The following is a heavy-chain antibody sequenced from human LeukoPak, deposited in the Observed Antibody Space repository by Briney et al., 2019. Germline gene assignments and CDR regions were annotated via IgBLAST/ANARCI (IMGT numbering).Heavy chain of an antibody. D-gene: IGHD3-9*01. Sequence: SVKVSCKASGYTFTGYYMHWVRQAPGQGLEWMGWINPTSGGTNYAQKFQDRVTMTRDTSISTAYMELSRLRSDDTAVYYCARSPHILTGENFDYWGQGTLVTVSS. CDR2: INPTSGGT. CDR1: GYTFTGYY. J-gene: IGHJ4*02. V-gene: IGHV1-2*02. CDR3: ARSPHILTGENFDY.